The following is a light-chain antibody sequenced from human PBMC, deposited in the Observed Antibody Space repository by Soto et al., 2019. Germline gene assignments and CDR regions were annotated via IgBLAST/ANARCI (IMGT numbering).Light chain of an antibody. CDR2: EVS. CDR3: SSYKSSITVV. Sequence: QSVLTQPASVSGSPGQSITISCTGTSSDVGSYNYVSWYQQHPGKAPKLLIYEVSNRPSGVSNRFSGSKSGNTASLTISGLQAEDEAHYYCSSYKSSITVVFGTGTKVTVL. CDR1: SSDVGSYNY. J-gene: IGLJ1*01. V-gene: IGLV2-14*01.